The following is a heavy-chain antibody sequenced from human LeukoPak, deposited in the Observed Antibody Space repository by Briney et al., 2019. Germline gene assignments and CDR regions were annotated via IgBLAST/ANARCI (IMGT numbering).Heavy chain of an antibody. CDR3: AKRMSYPGDFDY. D-gene: IGHD1-26*01. J-gene: IGHJ4*02. CDR2: ISGSGGST. V-gene: IGHV3-23*01. Sequence: VSAISGSGGSTYYADSVKGRFTISRDNSKNTLYLQMNSLRAEDTAVYYCAKRMSYPGDFDYWGQGTLVTVSS.